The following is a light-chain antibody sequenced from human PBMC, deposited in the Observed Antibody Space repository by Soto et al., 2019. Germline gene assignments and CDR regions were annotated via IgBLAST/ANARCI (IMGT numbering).Light chain of an antibody. CDR1: QSILYSSNNKNY. CDR2: WAS. Sequence: DIVMTQSPDSLAASLGETATINCKSSQSILYSSNNKNYLTWYQQKPGQPPKLLIYWASTRESGVPDRFSGSGSGTDFTLTISRLQAEDVAVYYCQQYYSSPLTFGGGTKVEIK. V-gene: IGKV4-1*01. CDR3: QQYYSSPLT. J-gene: IGKJ4*01.